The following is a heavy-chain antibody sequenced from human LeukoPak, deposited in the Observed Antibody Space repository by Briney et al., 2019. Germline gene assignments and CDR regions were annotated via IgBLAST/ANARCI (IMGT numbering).Heavy chain of an antibody. Sequence: PGGSLRLSCAGSGFVFSAYDMGWVRQAPGKGLEWVSSISRAGDRTYYEDSVKGRFTISRDNSRNTMFLQMNSLGAEDTAVYYCARGESFAFDVWGQGTMVTVSS. CDR1: GFVFSAYD. CDR3: ARGESFAFDV. CDR2: ISRAGDRT. J-gene: IGHJ3*01. V-gene: IGHV3-23*01.